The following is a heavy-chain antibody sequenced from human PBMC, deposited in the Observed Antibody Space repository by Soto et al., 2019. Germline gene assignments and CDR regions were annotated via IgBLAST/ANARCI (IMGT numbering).Heavy chain of an antibody. J-gene: IGHJ4*02. V-gene: IGHV3-30*18. CDR2: ISYDGSNK. Sequence: WIRQPPGKGLEWMAVISYDGSNKYYADSVKGRFTISRDNSKNTLYLQMNSLRAEDTAVYYCAKGDGYNLNYWGQGTLVTVSS. CDR3: AKGDGYNLNY. D-gene: IGHD5-12*01.